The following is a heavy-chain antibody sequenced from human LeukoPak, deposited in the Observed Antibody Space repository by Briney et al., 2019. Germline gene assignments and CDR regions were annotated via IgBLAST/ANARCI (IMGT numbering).Heavy chain of an antibody. V-gene: IGHV3-23*01. Sequence: GSLRLSCAASGFTFSSYAVSWVRQAPGKGLEWVPAISGSGGSTYYADSVKGRFTISRDNSKSTLYLQMNSLRAEDTAVYYCARVHSSGWYGAVDYWGQGTLVTVSS. J-gene: IGHJ4*02. CDR3: ARVHSSGWYGAVDY. CDR1: GFTFSSYA. D-gene: IGHD6-19*01. CDR2: ISGSGGST.